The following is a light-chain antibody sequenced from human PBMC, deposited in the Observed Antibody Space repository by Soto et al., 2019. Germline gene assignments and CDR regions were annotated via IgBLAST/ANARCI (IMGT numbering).Light chain of an antibody. CDR3: AAWDDSLNGWV. V-gene: IGLV1-44*01. CDR1: SSNIGSNT. Sequence: QSALTQEPSASGTPGQRVTISCSGSSSNIGSNTVSWYQQVPGTAPKLLIYSNDQRPSGVPDRFSGSKSGTSASLAIGGLQSEDEADYYCAAWDDSLNGWVFGGGTKLTVL. J-gene: IGLJ3*02. CDR2: SND.